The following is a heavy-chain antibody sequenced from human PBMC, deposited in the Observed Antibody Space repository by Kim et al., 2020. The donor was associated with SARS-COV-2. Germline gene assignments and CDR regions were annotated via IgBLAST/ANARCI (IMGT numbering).Heavy chain of an antibody. CDR3: ARGRAVAGSYYFDY. Sequence: ADSVKGRFTISRHNSKNTLYLQMNSLRAEDTAVYYCARGRAVAGSYYFDYWGQGTLVTVSS. V-gene: IGHV3-53*04. D-gene: IGHD6-19*01. J-gene: IGHJ4*02.